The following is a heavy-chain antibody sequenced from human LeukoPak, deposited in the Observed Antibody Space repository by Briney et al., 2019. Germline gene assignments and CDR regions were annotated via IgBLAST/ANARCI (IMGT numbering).Heavy chain of an antibody. D-gene: IGHD6-13*01. V-gene: IGHV1-18*01. Sequence: ASVKVSCKATGYIFTSYDISWVRQAPGQGLEWMGWISVYDGRTNYAQKLQGRVTMTTDTSTNTAYMELRSLRSDDTAVYYCARDPITATGRRYFDYWGQGTLVTVSS. CDR2: ISVYDGRT. CDR1: GYIFTSYD. J-gene: IGHJ4*02. CDR3: ARDPITATGRRYFDY.